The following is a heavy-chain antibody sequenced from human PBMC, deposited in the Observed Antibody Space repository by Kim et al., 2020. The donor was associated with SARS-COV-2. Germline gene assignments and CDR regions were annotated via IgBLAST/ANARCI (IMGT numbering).Heavy chain of an antibody. J-gene: IGHJ5*02. CDR1: GYTFTDYY. V-gene: IGHV1-2*02. D-gene: IGHD6-25*01. CDR2: INPNSGGT. Sequence: ASVKVSCKASGYTFTDYYIHWVRQAPGQGLEWMGWINPNSGGTNYAQKFQGRVTMTRDTSISTAYMELSSLRSDDTAVYYCARPIRPAANWFDPWGQGAKVTVSS. CDR3: ARPIRPAANWFDP.